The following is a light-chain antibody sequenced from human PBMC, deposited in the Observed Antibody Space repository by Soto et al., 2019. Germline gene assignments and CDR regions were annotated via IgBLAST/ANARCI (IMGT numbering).Light chain of an antibody. V-gene: IGKV1-6*01. J-gene: IGKJ1*01. CDR2: GAS. Sequence: IQMTQSPSTLFASVGDTVTITCRASQSISAWLAWYQQRPGKAPKVLIVGASTLQSGVPSRFSGSGSGTDFTLTISSLQPEDSATYYCLQDFSYPRTFGQGTKVDIK. CDR3: LQDFSYPRT. CDR1: QSISAW.